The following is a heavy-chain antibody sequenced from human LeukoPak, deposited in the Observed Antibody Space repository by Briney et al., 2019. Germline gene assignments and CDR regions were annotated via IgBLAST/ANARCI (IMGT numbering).Heavy chain of an antibody. CDR1: GGSISSGGYS. V-gene: IGHV4-61*08. CDR2: IAHSGAI. D-gene: IGHD6-19*01. J-gene: IGHJ4*02. CDR3: ARWDDSAWAFGN. Sequence: SETLSLTCAVSGGSISSGGYSWNWIRQSPGKGLEWIGYIAHSGAISYKSSLKSRVTISVDTSKNQLSLRLTSVTAADTAVYYCARWDDSAWAFGNWGPGTLVTVSS.